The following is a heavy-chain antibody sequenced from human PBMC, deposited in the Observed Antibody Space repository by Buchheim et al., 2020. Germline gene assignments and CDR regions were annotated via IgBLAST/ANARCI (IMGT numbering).Heavy chain of an antibody. CDR3: AREAYSGYDVGIDL. D-gene: IGHD5-12*01. Sequence: EVQLVVSGGGLVQPGGSLRLSCAASTFTFSDYSMSWVRQAPGKGLEWVSYLGRSSTPIYYADSVKGRFTISSDNAKNSLYLQMNSLRSEDTALYYCAREAYSGYDVGIDLWGQG. CDR2: LGRSSTPI. V-gene: IGHV3-48*01. CDR1: TFTFSDYS. J-gene: IGHJ4*02.